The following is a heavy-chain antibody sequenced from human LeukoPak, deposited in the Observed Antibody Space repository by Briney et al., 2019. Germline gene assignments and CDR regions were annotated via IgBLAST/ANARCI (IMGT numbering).Heavy chain of an antibody. V-gene: IGHV3-21*01. D-gene: IGHD5-24*01. Sequence: GGPLRLSCAASGFTLSSYSMNWVRQAPGKGLEWVSSISSSSSYIYYADPVKGRFTISRDNAKNSLYLQMNSLRAEDTAMYYCARGGDGYNSDLDYWGQGTLVTVSS. CDR2: ISSSSSYI. J-gene: IGHJ4*02. CDR3: ARGGDGYNSDLDY. CDR1: GFTLSSYS.